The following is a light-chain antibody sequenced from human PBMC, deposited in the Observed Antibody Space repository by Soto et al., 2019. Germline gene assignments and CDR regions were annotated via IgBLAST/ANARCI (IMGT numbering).Light chain of an antibody. CDR3: QQYGRTPIT. CDR2: DAS. CDR1: QSVGNNY. V-gene: IGKV3-20*01. J-gene: IGKJ4*01. Sequence: EIVLTQSPGTLSLSPGEGATLSCRASQSVGNNYLAWYQQKPGQAPRFLMYDASTRATGIPDRFSGSGSGTDFTLTISRLESEDFAVYYCQQYGRTPITFGGGTKVEIK.